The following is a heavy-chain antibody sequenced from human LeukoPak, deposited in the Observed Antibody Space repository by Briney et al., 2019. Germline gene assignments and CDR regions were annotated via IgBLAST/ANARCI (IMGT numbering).Heavy chain of an antibody. J-gene: IGHJ4*02. CDR1: GGSITSSSYY. V-gene: IGHV4-39*01. D-gene: IGHD2-15*01. CDR2: IYYSGST. CDR3: ARIYCTGGSCYANY. Sequence: SETLSLICTVSGGSITSSSYYWGWIRQPPGKGLEWIGIIYYSGSTYYNPSLKSRVTISSDTSKNQFSLKLSSVTAADTAVYYCARIYCTGGSCYANYWGQGTLVTVSS.